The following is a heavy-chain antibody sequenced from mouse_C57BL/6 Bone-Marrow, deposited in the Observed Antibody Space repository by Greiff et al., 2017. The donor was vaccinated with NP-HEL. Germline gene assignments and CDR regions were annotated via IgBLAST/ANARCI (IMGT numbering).Heavy chain of an antibody. CDR1: GYTFTSYG. J-gene: IGHJ3*01. CDR2: IYPRRGNT. Sequence: VQLQQSGAELARPGASVKLSCKASGYTFTSYGISWVKHRTGQGLEWIGEIYPRRGNTYYNEKFKGKATLTADKSSSTAYMELRSLTSEDSAVYFCAREGDYDGFAYWGQGTLVTVSA. V-gene: IGHV1-81*01. CDR3: AREGDYDGFAY. D-gene: IGHD2-4*01.